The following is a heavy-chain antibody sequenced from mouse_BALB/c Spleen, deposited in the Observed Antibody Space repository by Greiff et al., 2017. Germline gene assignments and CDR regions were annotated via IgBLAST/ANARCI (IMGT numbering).Heavy chain of an antibody. D-gene: IGHD1-1*01. CDR3: ARTGDGSSYYAMDY. J-gene: IGHJ4*01. CDR2: ISSGSSTI. Sequence: EVQLVESGGGLVQPGGSRKLSCAASGFTFSSFGMHWVRQAPEKGLEWVAYISSGSSTIYYADTVKGRFTISRDNPKNTLFLQMTSLRSEDTAMYYCARTGDGSSYYAMDYWGQGTSVTVSS. V-gene: IGHV5-17*02. CDR1: GFTFSSFG.